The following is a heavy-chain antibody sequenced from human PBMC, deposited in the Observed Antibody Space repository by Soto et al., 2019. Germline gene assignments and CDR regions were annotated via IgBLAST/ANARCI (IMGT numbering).Heavy chain of an antibody. Sequence: SRTLSLTCIFSGGSISSSIYYWGGIRQPPGKGLGWIGSIYYSGSTYYNPSLKSRVTISVDTSKNQFSLKLSSVTAADTAVYYCARLFPAVAGWGQGTLVTVSS. CDR3: ARLFPAVAG. D-gene: IGHD6-19*01. J-gene: IGHJ4*02. V-gene: IGHV4-39*01. CDR2: IYYSGST. CDR1: GGSISSSIYY.